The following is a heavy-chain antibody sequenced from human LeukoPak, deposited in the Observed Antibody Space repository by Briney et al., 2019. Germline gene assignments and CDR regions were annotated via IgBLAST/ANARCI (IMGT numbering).Heavy chain of an antibody. CDR1: GFTFSTYN. Sequence: PGGSLRLSCAASGFTFSTYNINWVRQAPGKGLEWVSSISGGSFYISYTDSVKGRFTISRDNAKNSLYLQINSLRAEDTAVYYCARAGGYSYGYEVGDAFDIWGQGTMVTVSS. J-gene: IGHJ3*02. CDR2: ISGGSFYI. CDR3: ARAGGYSYGYEVGDAFDI. D-gene: IGHD5-18*01. V-gene: IGHV3-21*01.